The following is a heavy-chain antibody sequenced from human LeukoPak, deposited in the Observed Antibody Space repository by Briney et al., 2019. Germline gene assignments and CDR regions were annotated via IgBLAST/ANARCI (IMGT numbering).Heavy chain of an antibody. CDR1: GGSFNGYY. D-gene: IGHD4-23*01. Sequence: NPSETLSLTCAVYGGSFNGYYWNWIRQPPGKGLEWIGYIYYNGSTNYNASLKSRVTISVATSRNQFSLKLSSVTAADTAVYYCARRWRGYYYMDVWGKGTTVSVSS. CDR3: ARRWRGYYYMDV. CDR2: IYYNGST. J-gene: IGHJ6*03. V-gene: IGHV4-59*01.